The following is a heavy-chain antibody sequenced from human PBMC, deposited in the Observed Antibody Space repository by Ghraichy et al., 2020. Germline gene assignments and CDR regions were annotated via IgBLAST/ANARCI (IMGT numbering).Heavy chain of an antibody. CDR2: IKSKTDGGTT. CDR1: GFTFSNAW. V-gene: IGHV3-15*01. CDR3: TTDLYSSSEGWFDP. D-gene: IGHD6-13*01. J-gene: IGHJ5*02. Sequence: LSLTCAASGFTFSNAWMSWVRQAPGKGLEWVGRIKSKTDGGTTDYAAPVKGRFTISRDDSKNTLYLQMNSLKTEDTAVYYCTTDLYSSSEGWFDPWGQGTLVTVSS.